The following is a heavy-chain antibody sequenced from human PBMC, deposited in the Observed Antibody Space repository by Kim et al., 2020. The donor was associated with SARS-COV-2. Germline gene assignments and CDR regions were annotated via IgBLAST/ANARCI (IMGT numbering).Heavy chain of an antibody. CDR3: ARNDFWSGYQYYYYYYGMDV. Sequence: KGRFTISRDNAKNSLYLQMNSLRAEDTAVYYCARNDFWSGYQYYYYYYGMDVWGQGTTVTVSS. V-gene: IGHV3-48*03. D-gene: IGHD3-3*01. J-gene: IGHJ6*02.